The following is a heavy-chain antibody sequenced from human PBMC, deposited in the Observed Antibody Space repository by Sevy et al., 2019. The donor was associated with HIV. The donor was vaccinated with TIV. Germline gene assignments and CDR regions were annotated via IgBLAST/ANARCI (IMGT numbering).Heavy chain of an antibody. CDR1: GFTFSDYS. CDR3: ARDSGEILLSAFDY. CDR2: NSYDGRNYN. D-gene: IGHD1-26*01. Sequence: GGSLRLSCAASGFTFSDYSMHWVRQARGMGQEWVAVNSYDGRNYNYNVGSMKGRFTISSDNSKNTLYLQMNGLRAEDLAIYYCARDSGEILLSAFDYWGQGPLLTVSS. V-gene: IGHV3-30*14. J-gene: IGHJ4*02.